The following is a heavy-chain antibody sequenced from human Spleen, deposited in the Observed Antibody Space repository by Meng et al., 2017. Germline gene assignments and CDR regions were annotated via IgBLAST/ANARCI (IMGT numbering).Heavy chain of an antibody. Sequence: GESLKISCAASGFTFSSTWMTWVRQAPGKGLEWVANIKEGGSEKYYADSVKGRFTISRDNAKNSLYLQMNSLRAEDTGVYYCARFKNLGYWGQGKQVTGFS. V-gene: IGHV3-7*03. CDR2: IKEGGSEK. D-gene: IGHD1-14*01. CDR1: GFTFSSTW. J-gene: IGHJ4*02. CDR3: ARFKNLGY.